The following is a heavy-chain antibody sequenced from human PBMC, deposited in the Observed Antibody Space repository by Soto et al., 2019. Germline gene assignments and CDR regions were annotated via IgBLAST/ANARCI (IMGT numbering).Heavy chain of an antibody. Sequence: QVQLQESGPGLVKPSQTLSLTCTVSGGSISSGGYYWSWIRQHPGKGLEWIGYIYYSGSTYYNPSLQSRVTISVDTSKNQFSLKLSSVTAADTAVYYCARVPKNYDILTGYYTWYYYYMDVWGKGTTVTVSS. D-gene: IGHD3-9*01. CDR1: GGSISSGGYY. CDR2: IYYSGST. V-gene: IGHV4-31*03. CDR3: ARVPKNYDILTGYYTWYYYYMDV. J-gene: IGHJ6*03.